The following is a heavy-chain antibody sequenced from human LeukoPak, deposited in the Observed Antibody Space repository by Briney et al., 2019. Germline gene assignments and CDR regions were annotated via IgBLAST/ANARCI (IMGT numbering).Heavy chain of an antibody. Sequence: SETLSLTCTVSGGSISSYYWSWIRQPPGKGLEWIGYIYYSGSTNYNPFLKSRVTISVDTSKNQFSLKLSSVTAADTAVYYCARARNFALADYWGQGTLVTVSS. J-gene: IGHJ4*02. CDR2: IYYSGST. CDR3: ARARNFALADY. CDR1: GGSISSYY. V-gene: IGHV4-59*01.